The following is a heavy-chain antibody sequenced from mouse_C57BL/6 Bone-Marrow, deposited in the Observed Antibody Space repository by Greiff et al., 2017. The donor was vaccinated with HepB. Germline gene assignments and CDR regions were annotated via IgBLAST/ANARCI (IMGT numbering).Heavy chain of an antibody. CDR2: IYPRSGNT. CDR1: GYTFTSYG. Sequence: VKLMESGAELARPGASVKLSCKASGYTFTSYGISWVKQRTGQGLEWIGEIYPRSGNTYYNEKFKGKATLTADKSSSTAYMELRSLTSEDSAVYFCAYYGSSWDWYFDVWGTGTTVTVSS. V-gene: IGHV1-81*01. J-gene: IGHJ1*03. D-gene: IGHD1-1*01. CDR3: AYYGSSWDWYFDV.